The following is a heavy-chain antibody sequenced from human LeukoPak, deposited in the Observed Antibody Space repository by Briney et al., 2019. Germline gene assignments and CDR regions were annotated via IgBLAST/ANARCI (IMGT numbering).Heavy chain of an antibody. J-gene: IGHJ6*03. V-gene: IGHV4-59*01. D-gene: IGHD3-16*01. CDR2: IYYSGST. Sequence: SETLSLTCTVSGGSNSRYYWSWIRQPPGKGLEWIGYIYYSGSTNYNPSLRSRVTISVDTSKNQFSLKLSSVTAADTAVYYCARETSQKGAHYMDVWGKGTTVTISS. CDR3: ARETSQKGAHYMDV. CDR1: GGSNSRYY.